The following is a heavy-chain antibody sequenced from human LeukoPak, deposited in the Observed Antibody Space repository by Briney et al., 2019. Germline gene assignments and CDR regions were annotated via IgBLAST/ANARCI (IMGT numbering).Heavy chain of an antibody. CDR1: GGSFSGYY. Sequence: PSETLSLTCAVYGGSFSGYYWSWIRQPPGKGLEWIGEINHSGSTNYNPSLKSRVTISVDTSKNQFSLKVSFVTAADTAVYYCASTRPAASWNYWGQGTLVTVSS. D-gene: IGHD2-2*01. J-gene: IGHJ4*02. CDR3: ASTRPAASWNY. CDR2: INHSGST. V-gene: IGHV4-34*01.